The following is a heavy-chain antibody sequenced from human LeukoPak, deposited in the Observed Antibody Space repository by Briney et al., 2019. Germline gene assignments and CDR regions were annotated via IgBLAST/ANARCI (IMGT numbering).Heavy chain of an antibody. CDR1: GFIVGTYA. CDR2: MSGSGGSP. CDR3: AKDGEGFLEWSPPLGY. V-gene: IGHV3-23*01. D-gene: IGHD3-3*01. Sequence: GGPLRLSCTVSGFIVGTYAMSWVRQGPGKGLEWVTLMSGSGGSPHYADSVKGRITISRDNFKNMLYLEIHSLRAEDTAIYYCAKDGEGFLEWSPPLGYWGQGTLVTVSS. J-gene: IGHJ4*02.